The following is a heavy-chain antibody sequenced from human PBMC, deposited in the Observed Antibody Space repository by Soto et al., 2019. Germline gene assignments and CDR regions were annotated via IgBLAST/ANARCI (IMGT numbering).Heavy chain of an antibody. CDR3: ARNRPGYGEYYFDY. J-gene: IGHJ4*02. D-gene: IGHD5-12*01. V-gene: IGHV1-69*12. Sequence: QVQLVQSGAEVKKPGSSVKVSCKASGGTFSSYAISWVRQAPGQGLEWMGGIIPIFGTANYAQKFQGRVTITADESTSTADMELSSLRSEDTAVYYCARNRPGYGEYYFDYWGQGTLVTVSS. CDR1: GGTFSSYA. CDR2: IIPIFGTA.